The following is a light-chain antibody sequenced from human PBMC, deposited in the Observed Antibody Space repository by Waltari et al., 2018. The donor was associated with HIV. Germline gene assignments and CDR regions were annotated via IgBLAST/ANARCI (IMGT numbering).Light chain of an antibody. CDR1: QSIDNW. J-gene: IGKJ1*01. CDR2: KAS. V-gene: IGKV1-5*03. CDR3: QQYNGFSWT. Sequence: DIQMTQSPSTLSASVGYRVTIDCRASQSIDNWLAWYQQRPGKASKLLIYKASDLKSGVPSSFSGSGSGTEFTLTLSSLQPDDFATYYCQQYNGFSWTCGQGTKVEI.